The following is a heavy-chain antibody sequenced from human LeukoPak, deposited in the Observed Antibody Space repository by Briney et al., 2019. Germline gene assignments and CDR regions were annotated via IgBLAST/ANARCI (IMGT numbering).Heavy chain of an antibody. CDR1: GFTFSNYG. J-gene: IGHJ5*02. CDR2: VSSDGSID. CDR3: AKDQWGRDSSGSLYDP. D-gene: IGHD3-22*01. V-gene: IGHV3-30*18. Sequence: PGGSLRLSCAASGFTFSNYGMHWVRQAPGKGLEWVAVVSSDGSIDYYADSLRGRFTVSRDNAKNSLYLQMNSLRAGDTAVYYCAKDQWGRDSSGSLYDPWGQGTLVTVAS.